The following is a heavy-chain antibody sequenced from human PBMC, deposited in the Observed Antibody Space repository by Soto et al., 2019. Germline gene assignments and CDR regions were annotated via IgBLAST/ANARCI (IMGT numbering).Heavy chain of an antibody. V-gene: IGHV3-9*01. Sequence: EVQLVESGGGLVQPGRSLRLSCAASGFTFDDYAMHWVRQAPGKGLEWVSGISWNSGSIGYADSVKGRFTISRDNAKNSLYLQMNSLRAEDPALYYCAKDMKVRRIAVAGGWFDPWGQGTLVTVSS. CDR1: GFTFDDYA. D-gene: IGHD6-19*01. CDR3: AKDMKVRRIAVAGGWFDP. CDR2: ISWNSGSI. J-gene: IGHJ5*02.